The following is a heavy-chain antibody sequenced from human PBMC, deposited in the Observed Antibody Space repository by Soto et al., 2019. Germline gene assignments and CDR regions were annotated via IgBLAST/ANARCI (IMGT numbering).Heavy chain of an antibody. CDR2: IIPIFGTA. CDR1: GGTFSSYA. Sequence: SVKVSCKASGGTFSSYAISWVRQAPGQGLEWMGGIIPIFGTANYAQKFQGRVTITADESTSTAYMELSSLRSEDTAVYYCARESPNIVVVPAAPGVYYYYGMDVWGQGTTVTVSS. D-gene: IGHD2-2*01. J-gene: IGHJ6*02. V-gene: IGHV1-69*13. CDR3: ARESPNIVVVPAAPGVYYYYGMDV.